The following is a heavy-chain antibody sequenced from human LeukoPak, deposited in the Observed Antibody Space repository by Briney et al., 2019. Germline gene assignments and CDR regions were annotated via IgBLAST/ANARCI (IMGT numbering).Heavy chain of an antibody. CDR2: IYTSGST. V-gene: IGHV4-61*02. D-gene: IGHD3-22*01. CDR3: ARASYSYDINGWVPFDY. J-gene: IGHJ4*02. CDR1: GNSISSGDNY. Sequence: SQTLSLTCTVSGNSISSGDNYWSWIRQPAGKGLEWIGRIYTSGSTNYNPSLKSRVTISGDTSKNQFSLRMSSVTAADTAVYYCARASYSYDINGWVPFDYWGQGTLVTVSS.